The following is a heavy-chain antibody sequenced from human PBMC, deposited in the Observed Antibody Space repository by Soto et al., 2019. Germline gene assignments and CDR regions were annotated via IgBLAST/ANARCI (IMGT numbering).Heavy chain of an antibody. CDR2: ISNDGNNK. J-gene: IGHJ4*02. CDR1: GFTFSAYS. CDR3: ARAHKDYDIVTGFATNFDY. D-gene: IGHD3-9*01. Sequence: GGSLRLSCAASGFTFSAYSFHWVRQAPGKGLEWVALISNDGNNKYYADSVNGRFTISRHHSKNTLYLRMTSLRAEDTAVYYCARAHKDYDIVTGFATNFDYWGQGTLVTVSS. V-gene: IGHV3-30-3*01.